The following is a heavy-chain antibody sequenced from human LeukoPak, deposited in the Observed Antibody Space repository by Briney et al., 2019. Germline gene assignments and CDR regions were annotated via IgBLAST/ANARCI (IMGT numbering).Heavy chain of an antibody. V-gene: IGHV1-2*02. CDR3: ARDLGCPPTG. CDR2: VNPNNGGT. CDR1: GYTLTGYF. J-gene: IGHJ4*02. D-gene: IGHD2-8*01. Sequence: ASVKVSCKASGYTLTGYFIHGVRQAPGQGFEWMGWVNPNNGGTNYAQNFRGRVVITRDTSNDTSYMSVTATTVDETAVSSFARDLGCPPTGWGQGTLVTVSS.